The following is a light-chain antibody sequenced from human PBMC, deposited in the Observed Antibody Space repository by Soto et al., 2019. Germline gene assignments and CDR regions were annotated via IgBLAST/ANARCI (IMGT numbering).Light chain of an antibody. CDR1: TSDVGAYNY. CDR3: KSYTTSSTLV. Sequence: QSALTQPASVSGSPGQSIIISCTGTTSDVGAYNYVSWYQQHPGKAPKLILYEVNNRPSGISNRFSGSKSGNTASLTISGLQAEDEADYYCKSYTTSSTLVFGGGTKLTVL. CDR2: EVN. J-gene: IGLJ3*02. V-gene: IGLV2-14*01.